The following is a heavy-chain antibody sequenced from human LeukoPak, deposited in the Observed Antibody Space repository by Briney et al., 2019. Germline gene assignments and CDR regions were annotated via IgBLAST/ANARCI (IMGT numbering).Heavy chain of an antibody. J-gene: IGHJ4*02. CDR2: INSDGSSS. CDR1: GFTFSSYW. V-gene: IGHV3-74*01. Sequence: GGSLRLSCAASGFTFSSYWMHWVRQAPGKGLVWVSRINSDGSSSSYADSVKGRFTISRDNAKNTLYLKMNGVRAEDTALYYCAKDVTYYYDSSGYFDYWGQGTLVTVSS. CDR3: AKDVTYYYDSSGYFDY. D-gene: IGHD3-22*01.